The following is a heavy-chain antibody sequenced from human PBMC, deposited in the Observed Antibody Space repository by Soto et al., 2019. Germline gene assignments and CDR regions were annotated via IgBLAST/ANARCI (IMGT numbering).Heavy chain of an antibody. CDR1: GGSISSSSYY. CDR3: ASQGGITIFPFDY. V-gene: IGHV4-39*01. CDR2: IYYSGST. Sequence: QLQLQESGPGLVKPSETLSLTCTVSGGSISSSSYYWGWIRQPPGKGLEWIGSIYYSGSTYYNPSPKGQVTISVDTSKNQFSLKLSPVPAADPAVYYCASQGGITIFPFDYWGQGTLVTVSS. D-gene: IGHD3-3*01. J-gene: IGHJ4*02.